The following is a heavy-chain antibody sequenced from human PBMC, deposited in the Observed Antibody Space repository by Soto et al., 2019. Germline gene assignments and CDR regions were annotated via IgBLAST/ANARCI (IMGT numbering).Heavy chain of an antibody. CDR1: GGSISSYF. V-gene: IGHV4-59*01. J-gene: IGHJ3*02. CDR3: ARDHSDSSGNYDAFDI. CDR2: IYYSGCT. D-gene: IGHD3-22*01. Sequence: QVQLQESGPGLVKPSEPLSLTCPVSGGSISSYFWSWIRQPPGRGLEWIGYIYYSGCTNYNPSLQSRVTISVDTSKIQFSLKLSSVTAADTAVYYCARDHSDSSGNYDAFDIWCQGTMVTVSS.